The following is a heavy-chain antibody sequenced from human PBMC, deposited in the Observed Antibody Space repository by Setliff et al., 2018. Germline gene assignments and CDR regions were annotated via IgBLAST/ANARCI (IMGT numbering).Heavy chain of an antibody. D-gene: IGHD2-21*02. CDR3: ARVFGDNDLPDI. J-gene: IGHJ3*02. CDR1: GGSISSGSYY. CDR2: ISFGGTT. V-gene: IGHV4-39*07. Sequence: PSETLSLTCSVSGGSISSGSYYWGWIRQPPGKGLEWIGSISFGGTTRYSPSLKSRVTISVDTSKNHFSLRMTSVTAADTAMYYCARVFGDNDLPDIWGRGTMVTVSS.